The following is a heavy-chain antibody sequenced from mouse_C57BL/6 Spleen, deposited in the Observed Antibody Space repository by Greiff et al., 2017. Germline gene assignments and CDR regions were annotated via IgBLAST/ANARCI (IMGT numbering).Heavy chain of an antibody. CDR1: GYTFTSSW. Sequence: QVQLQQPGAELVKPGASVKMSCKASGYTFTSSWITWVKQRPGQGLEWIGDIYPGSGSTNYNEKFKSKATLTVDTSSSTAYMQRSSLTSEDSAVYYCARRDYAGNYFDYWGQGTTRTVSS. V-gene: IGHV1-55*01. J-gene: IGHJ2*01. CDR2: IYPGSGST. D-gene: IGHD1-1*01. CDR3: ARRDYAGNYFDY.